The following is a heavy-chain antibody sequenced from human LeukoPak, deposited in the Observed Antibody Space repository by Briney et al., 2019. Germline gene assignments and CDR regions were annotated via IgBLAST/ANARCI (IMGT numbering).Heavy chain of an antibody. CDR1: GLTFSNYA. V-gene: IGHV3-23*01. CDR3: AKDPVWNPSYYSYYMDV. CDR2: IIGSGGRT. Sequence: GGSLRLSCAASGLTFSNYAMIWVRQAPGKGLEWVSSIIGSGGRTYYADSVSGRFTISGDNTKNTLFLQMNSLRAEDTAIYYCAKDPVWNPSYYSYYMDVWGRGTTVTVSS. D-gene: IGHD1-1*01. J-gene: IGHJ6*03.